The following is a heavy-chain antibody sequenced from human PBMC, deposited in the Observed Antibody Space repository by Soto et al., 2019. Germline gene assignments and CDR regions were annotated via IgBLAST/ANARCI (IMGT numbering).Heavy chain of an antibody. D-gene: IGHD2-15*01. V-gene: IGHV6-1*01. CDR1: GDSVSSNSAA. CDR2: TYYRSKWYN. J-gene: IGHJ6*03. Sequence: PSQTLSLTCAISGDSVSSNSAAWNWIRQSPSRGLEWLGRTYYRSKWYNDYAVSVKSRITINPDTSKNQFSLQLNSVTPEDTAVYYCAGESDLTHPVGYCSGGSCYPPDYYYMDVWGKGTTVTVSS. CDR3: AGESDLTHPVGYCSGGSCYPPDYYYMDV.